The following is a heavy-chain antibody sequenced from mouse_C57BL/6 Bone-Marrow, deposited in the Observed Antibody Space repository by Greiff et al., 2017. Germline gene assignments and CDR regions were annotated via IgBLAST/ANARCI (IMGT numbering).Heavy chain of an antibody. CDR2: IDPNSGGT. CDR3: ARTGSSYPYYFDY. D-gene: IGHD1-1*01. V-gene: IGHV1-72*01. J-gene: IGHJ2*01. Sequence: VQLQQSGAELVKPGASVKLSCKASGYTFTSYWMHWVKQRPGRGLEWIGRIDPNSGGTKYKEKFKSKATLTVDKPSSPAYMQLSSLTSEDSAVYYCARTGSSYPYYFDYWGQGTTLTVSS. CDR1: GYTFTSYW.